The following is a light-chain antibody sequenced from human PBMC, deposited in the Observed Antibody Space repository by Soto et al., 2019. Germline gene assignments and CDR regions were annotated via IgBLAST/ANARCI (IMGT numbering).Light chain of an antibody. Sequence: EIILTQSPVPLSFSLGERATLSCRASQTVIHIHFAWHQQTPGQTPRLLIYGAYSRATGIPDRFSGSGSGTDFSLTISRLEPEDFAVYYCQQHGTSPITFGQGTRVEI. CDR1: QTVIHIH. J-gene: IGKJ5*01. CDR3: QQHGTSPIT. CDR2: GAY. V-gene: IGKV3-20*01.